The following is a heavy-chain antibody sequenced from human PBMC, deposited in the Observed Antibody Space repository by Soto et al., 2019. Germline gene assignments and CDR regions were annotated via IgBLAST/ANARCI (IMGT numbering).Heavy chain of an antibody. CDR3: ARLGFGSLHGLVDV. J-gene: IGHJ6*02. CDR1: GGSITNYY. V-gene: IGHV4-59*08. Sequence: QVQLQEAGPGLVKPSETLSLTCTISGGSITNYYCSWFRQPPGKGLEGIGYIQYNGYSAYNLSLKRRVTMSMDTSKSQSSLMLESVTATDTAVYYCARLGFGSLHGLVDVWGQGTTVSVSS. D-gene: IGHD1-26*01. CDR2: IQYNGYS.